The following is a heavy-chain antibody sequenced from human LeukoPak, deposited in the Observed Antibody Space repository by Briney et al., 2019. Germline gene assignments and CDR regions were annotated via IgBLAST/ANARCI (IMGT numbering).Heavy chain of an antibody. CDR3: ARGNRADYDYVSGGSPWY. J-gene: IGHJ4*02. V-gene: IGHV4-61*02. CDR1: GGSISSGPYY. CDR2: IYTSGST. Sequence: SETLSLTCTVSGGSISSGPYYWSWIRQPAGKGLEWIGRIYTSGSTNYNPSLKSRVTISLDTSKNQFSLKLSSVTAADTAVYYCARGNRADYDYVSGGSPWYWGQGTLVTVSS. D-gene: IGHD3-16*01.